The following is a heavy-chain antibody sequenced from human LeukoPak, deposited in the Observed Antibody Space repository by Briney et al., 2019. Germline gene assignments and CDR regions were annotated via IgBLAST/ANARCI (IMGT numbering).Heavy chain of an antibody. D-gene: IGHD4-17*01. V-gene: IGHV4-4*07. CDR3: ARAGYYGVSGDYYYGMDV. Sequence: SETLSLTCTVSGGSISSYYWSWIRQPAGKGLEWIGRIYTSGSTNYNPSLKSRVTMSVDTSKNQFSLKLSSVTAADTAVYYCARAGYYGVSGDYYYGMDVWGQGTTVTVSS. CDR2: IYTSGST. CDR1: GGSISSYY. J-gene: IGHJ6*02.